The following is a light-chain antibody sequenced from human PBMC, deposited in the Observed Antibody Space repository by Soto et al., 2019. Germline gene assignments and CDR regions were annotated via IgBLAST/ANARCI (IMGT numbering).Light chain of an antibody. Sequence: QSVLTQPPSASGTPGQRVTISCSGSLSNIGSNCMYWYQQLPGSAPKLLINRNNERPSGVPDQFSGAKSGTSASLAISGLRSEDEADYHCAAWEDSLRGVVFGGGTKLTVL. V-gene: IGLV1-47*01. CDR1: LSNIGSNC. CDR3: AAWEDSLRGVV. J-gene: IGLJ2*01. CDR2: RNN.